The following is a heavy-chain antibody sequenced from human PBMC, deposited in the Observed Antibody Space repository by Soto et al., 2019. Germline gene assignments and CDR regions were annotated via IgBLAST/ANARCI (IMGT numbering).Heavy chain of an antibody. D-gene: IGHD3-10*01. V-gene: IGHV3-23*01. CDR1: GFTFSIYA. CDR3: AKDGYGSGSRNWFHP. CDR2: ISSSGGYT. Sequence: LRLSCAASGFTFSIYAMSWVRQAPGKGLEWVSAISSSGGYTYYADSVKGRFTISRDNSKNTLYLQMSSLGAEDTAVYYCAKDGYGSGSRNWFHPWGQGTLVTVSS. J-gene: IGHJ5*02.